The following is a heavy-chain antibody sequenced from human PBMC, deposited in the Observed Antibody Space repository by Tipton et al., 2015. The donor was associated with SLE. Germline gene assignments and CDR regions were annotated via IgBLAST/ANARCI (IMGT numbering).Heavy chain of an antibody. J-gene: IGHJ5*02. D-gene: IGHD6-19*01. CDR1: GGSISSYY. CDR2: IYYSGST. Sequence: TLSLTCTVSGGSISSYYWGWIRQPPGKGLEWIGSIYYSGSTYYNPSLKSRVTISVDTSKNQFSLKLSSVTAADTAVYNCARGRYISGRGWFDPWGQGTLVTVSS. CDR3: ARGRYISGRGWFDP. V-gene: IGHV4-39*01.